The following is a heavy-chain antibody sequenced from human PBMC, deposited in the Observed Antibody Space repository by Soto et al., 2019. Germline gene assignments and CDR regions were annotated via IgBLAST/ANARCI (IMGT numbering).Heavy chain of an antibody. CDR1: GYSFTSYW. D-gene: IGHD5-12*01. CDR2: IYPGDSDT. CDR3: ARSYSGYGGYYYGTDV. J-gene: IGHJ6*02. V-gene: IGHV5-51*01. Sequence: GESLKISCKGSGYSFTSYWIGWVRQMPGKGLEWMGIIYPGDSDTRYSPSFQGQVTISADKSISTAYLQWSSLKASDTAMYYCARSYSGYGGYYYGTDVWGQGTTVTVSS.